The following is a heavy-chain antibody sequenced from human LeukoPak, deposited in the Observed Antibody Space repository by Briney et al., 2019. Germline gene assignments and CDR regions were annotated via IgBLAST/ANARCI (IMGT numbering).Heavy chain of an antibody. J-gene: IGHJ5*02. V-gene: IGHV4-34*01. CDR1: GGCFSGYY. CDR2: INHSGST. D-gene: IGHD5-12*01. CDR3: ARLGYSGYDYGLRRWFDP. Sequence: SETLSLTCAVYGGCFSGYYWSWIRQPPGKGLEWIGEINHSGSTNYNPSLKSRVTISVDTSKNQFSLKLSSVTAADTAVYYCARLGYSGYDYGLRRWFDPWGQGTLVTVSS.